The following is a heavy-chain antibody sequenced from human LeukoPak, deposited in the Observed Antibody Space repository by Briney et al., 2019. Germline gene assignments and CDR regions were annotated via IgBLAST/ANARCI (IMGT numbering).Heavy chain of an antibody. J-gene: IGHJ6*03. D-gene: IGHD5-24*01. CDR3: ARGDRATGGYYYMDV. CDR2: ISSSSSTK. CDR1: GFTFSSYS. Sequence: PGGSLRLSCAASGFTFSSYSTNWVRQAPGKGLEWVSYISSSSSTKYYADSVKGRFTISRDNGKNSLYLQMNSLRAEDTAVYYCARGDRATGGYYYMDVWGKGTTVTVSS. V-gene: IGHV3-48*01.